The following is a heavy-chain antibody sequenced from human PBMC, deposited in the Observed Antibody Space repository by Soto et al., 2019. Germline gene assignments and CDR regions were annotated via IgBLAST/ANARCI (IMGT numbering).Heavy chain of an antibody. CDR1: GFTFSSYG. J-gene: IGHJ4*02. Sequence: QVQLVESGGGVVQPGRSLRLSCAASGFTFSSYGTHWVRQAPGKGLEWVAVISYDGSNKYYADSVKGRFTISRDNSKNTLYLQMNSLRAEDTAVYYCAKSRSSSGPKGYFDYWGQGTLVTVSS. D-gene: IGHD6-19*01. V-gene: IGHV3-30*18. CDR3: AKSRSSSGPKGYFDY. CDR2: ISYDGSNK.